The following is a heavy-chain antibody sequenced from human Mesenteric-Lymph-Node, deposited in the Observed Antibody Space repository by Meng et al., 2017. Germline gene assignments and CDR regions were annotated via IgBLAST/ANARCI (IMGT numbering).Heavy chain of an antibody. V-gene: IGHV3-23*01. J-gene: IGHJ6*02. CDR3: AKVVFGVVYYYYGMDV. D-gene: IGHD3-3*01. CDR1: GFTFSSYA. CDR2: ISGSGGST. Sequence: GESLKISCAASGFTFSSYAMSWVRQAPGQGVEGGSAISGSGGSTYYADSMKGRFTIARDNSKNTLYLQMNSRRADDTAVYYWAKVVFGVVYYYYGMDVWGQGTTVTVSS.